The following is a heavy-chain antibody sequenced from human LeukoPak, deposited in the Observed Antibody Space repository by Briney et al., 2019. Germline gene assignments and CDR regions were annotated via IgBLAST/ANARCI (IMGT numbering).Heavy chain of an antibody. CDR3: ARHYYDSSGYWDY. D-gene: IGHD3-22*01. CDR1: GGSISSYY. J-gene: IGHJ4*02. V-gene: IGHV4-59*08. Sequence: SETLSLTCTVSGGSISSYYWSWIRQPPGKGLEWIGYIYYSGSTNYNPSLKSRVTISVDTSKNQFSLKLSSVTAADTAVYYCARHYYDSSGYWDYWGQGTLATVSS. CDR2: IYYSGST.